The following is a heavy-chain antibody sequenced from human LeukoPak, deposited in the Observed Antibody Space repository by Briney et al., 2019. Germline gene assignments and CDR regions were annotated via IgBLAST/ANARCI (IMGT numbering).Heavy chain of an antibody. CDR3: VREDTPATANY. V-gene: IGHV3-23*01. CDR2: ISGGGDIT. Sequence: PGGSLRLSCAASGFIFSSYGMSWVRQTPGKGLEWVSAISGGGDITYYADSVKGRFTISRDNSKDTLFLQMHSLRPGDTAVYYCVREDTPATANYWGQGTLVTISS. J-gene: IGHJ4*02. CDR1: GFIFSSYG. D-gene: IGHD2-21*02.